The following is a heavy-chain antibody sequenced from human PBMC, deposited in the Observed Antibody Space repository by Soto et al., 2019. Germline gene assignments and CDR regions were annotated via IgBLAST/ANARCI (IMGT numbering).Heavy chain of an antibody. CDR1: GYIFTSVY. D-gene: IGHD2-15*01. J-gene: IGHJ6*02. CDR3: ARDSDLVVSSVPMGAGDYYNALDI. Sequence: QVLLVQSGAEVKKPGASVKVSCKASGYIFTSVYMHWARQAPGQGLEWMGIINPSGGRASYTQKFQGRVIMTRDRATRTVYMELSRLRSEDTAVYDCARDSDLVVSSVPMGAGDYYNALDIWGQGTTVTVSS. CDR2: INPSGGRA. V-gene: IGHV1-46*01.